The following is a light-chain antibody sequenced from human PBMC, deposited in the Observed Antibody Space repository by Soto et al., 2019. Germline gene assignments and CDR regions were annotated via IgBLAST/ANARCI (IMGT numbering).Light chain of an antibody. V-gene: IGKV3-20*01. Sequence: EIVLTQSPGTLSLSPGERATLSCRASQSVSANYLAWYQQKPGQAPRLLIYGASSRATGIPDRFSGSGSGTDFTLTISRLEPEDFAVYFCPQHGSSPFTFGPGTKVDI. CDR1: QSVSANY. CDR3: PQHGSSPFT. J-gene: IGKJ3*01. CDR2: GAS.